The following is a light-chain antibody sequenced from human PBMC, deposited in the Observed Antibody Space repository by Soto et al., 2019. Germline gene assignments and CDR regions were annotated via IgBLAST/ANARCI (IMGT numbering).Light chain of an antibody. V-gene: IGLV1-40*01. Sequence: QSVLTQPPSVSGAPGQRGSISCTGRSSNIGAGYDVHWYQQLPGRAPKLLIYGNTNRPSGVPDRFSGSKSGTSASLAITGLQAEDEADYYCLSFDSSLSVVFGGGTKVTVL. CDR1: SSNIGAGYD. CDR3: LSFDSSLSVV. J-gene: IGLJ2*01. CDR2: GNT.